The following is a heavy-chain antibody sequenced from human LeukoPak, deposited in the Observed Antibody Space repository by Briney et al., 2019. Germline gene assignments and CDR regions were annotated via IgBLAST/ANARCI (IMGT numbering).Heavy chain of an antibody. CDR3: ARDHDGKDY. J-gene: IGHJ4*02. Sequence: GGSLRLSCAASGFTFSRYWMSWVRQAPGKGQEWVANINQDGGDKYHADSVKGRFTISRDNAQNSLYLQMNSLRAEDTAVYYCARDHDGKDYWGQGTLVTVSS. CDR2: INQDGGDK. CDR1: GFTFSRYW. V-gene: IGHV3-7*01.